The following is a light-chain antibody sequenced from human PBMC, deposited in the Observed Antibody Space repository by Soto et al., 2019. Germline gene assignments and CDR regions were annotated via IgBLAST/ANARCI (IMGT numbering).Light chain of an antibody. V-gene: IGLV1-40*01. CDR3: QSYDNSLSAWV. J-gene: IGLJ3*02. CDR2: DNS. Sequence: QSVLTQPPSVSGAPGQRVTISCTGSSSNIGAGWPVHWYQQLPGTAPKLLIYDNSDRPSVVPDRFSGSKSGTSASLAITGLQAEDEADYYCQSYDNSLSAWVFGGGTKLTVL. CDR1: SSNIGAGWP.